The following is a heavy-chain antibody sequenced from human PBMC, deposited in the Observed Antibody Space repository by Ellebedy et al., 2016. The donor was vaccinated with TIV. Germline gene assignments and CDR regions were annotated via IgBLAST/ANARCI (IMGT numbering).Heavy chain of an antibody. CDR2: IFIGGNT. CDR3: AKDVKVGVTPYFDY. Sequence: GESLKISCTASGFTFSSYAMSWVRQAPGKGLEWVSVIFIGGNTYYADSVKGRFTISRDNSKNTLYLQMHSLRAEDTAVYYCAKDVKVGVTPYFDYWGQGTLVTVSS. D-gene: IGHD1-26*01. J-gene: IGHJ4*02. CDR1: GFTFSSYA. V-gene: IGHV3-23*03.